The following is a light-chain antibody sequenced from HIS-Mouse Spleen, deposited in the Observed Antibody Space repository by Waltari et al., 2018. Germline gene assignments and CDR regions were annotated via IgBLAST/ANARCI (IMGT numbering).Light chain of an antibody. J-gene: IGLJ3*02. CDR3: CSYAGSSTNWV. Sequence: QSDLTQPASVSGSPGQSITISCPGTSSDVGRYNLVSWYQQHPGKAPKLMIYEGSKRPSGVSNRFSGSKSGNTASLTISGLQAEDEADYYCCSYAGSSTNWVFGGGTKLTVL. V-gene: IGLV2-23*01. CDR2: EGS. CDR1: SSDVGRYNL.